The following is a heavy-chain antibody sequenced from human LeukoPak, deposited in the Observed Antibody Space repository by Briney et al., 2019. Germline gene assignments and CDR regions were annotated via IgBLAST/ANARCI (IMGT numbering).Heavy chain of an antibody. CDR1: GGSISSGSYY. J-gene: IGHJ4*02. Sequence: PSETLSLTCTVSGGSISSGSYYWSWIRQPAGKGLEWIGRIYTSGSTNYNPSLKSRVTISVDTSKNQFSLKLSSVTAADTAVYYCASTNWSGYREFDYWGQGTLVTVSS. V-gene: IGHV4-61*02. CDR2: IYTSGST. CDR3: ASTNWSGYREFDY. D-gene: IGHD3-3*01.